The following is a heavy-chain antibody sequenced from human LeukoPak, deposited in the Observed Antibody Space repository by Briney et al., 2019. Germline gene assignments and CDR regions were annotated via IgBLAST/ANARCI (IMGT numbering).Heavy chain of an antibody. CDR2: ISAYNGNT. J-gene: IGHJ5*02. CDR3: ARITWEEWELAFDP. Sequence: ASVKVSCKPSGYTFTSSGISWVPQAPGQGLEWMGWISAYNGNTNYAQKLQGRVTMTTDTSTSTAYMELRSLRSDDTAVYYCARITWEEWELAFDPWGQGTLVTVSS. V-gene: IGHV1-18*01. CDR1: GYTFTSSG. D-gene: IGHD1-26*01.